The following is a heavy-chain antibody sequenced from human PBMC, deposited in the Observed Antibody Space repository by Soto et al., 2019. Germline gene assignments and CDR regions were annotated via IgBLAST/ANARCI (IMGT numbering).Heavy chain of an antibody. CDR2: ISAYNGNT. CDR3: ARGIVLMAETHFDY. D-gene: IGHD2-8*01. V-gene: IGHV1-18*01. J-gene: IGHJ4*02. CDR1: GYNLTSLG. Sequence: ASVKVSCKASGYNLTSLGISWVRQAPGQGLEWMGWISAYNGNTNYAQKIQGRVTMTTDTSTSTAYMELRSLRSDDTAVYYCARGIVLMAETHFDYWGQGTLVTVSS.